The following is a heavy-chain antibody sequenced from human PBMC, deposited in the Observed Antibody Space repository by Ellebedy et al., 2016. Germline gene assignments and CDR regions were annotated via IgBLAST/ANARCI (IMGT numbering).Heavy chain of an antibody. V-gene: IGHV4-59*08. Sequence: SETLSLTCNVSGGSINSYYWSWIRQPPGRGLEWLGYFYNSGSANYNPSLKSRVTISVDTSKNQFSLKLNSVTAADTAVYYCARGVQWPADSWGQGTLVTVSS. D-gene: IGHD6-19*01. J-gene: IGHJ4*02. CDR1: GGSINSYY. CDR2: FYNSGSA. CDR3: ARGVQWPADS.